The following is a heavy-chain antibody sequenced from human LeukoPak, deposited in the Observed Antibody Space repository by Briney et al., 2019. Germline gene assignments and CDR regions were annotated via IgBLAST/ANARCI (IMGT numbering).Heavy chain of an antibody. CDR3: AKDGNYDFWSVNSWDY. V-gene: IGHV3-48*01. J-gene: IGHJ4*02. CDR2: IRSSTNTI. D-gene: IGHD3-3*01. CDR1: GFGFNNYT. Sequence: GGSLRLSCAASGFGFNNYTMNWVRQAPGKGLEWLSHIRSSTNTIYYADSVKGRFTISRDNAKNSLYLQMNSLRAEDTAVYYCAKDGNYDFWSVNSWDYWGRGTLVTVSS.